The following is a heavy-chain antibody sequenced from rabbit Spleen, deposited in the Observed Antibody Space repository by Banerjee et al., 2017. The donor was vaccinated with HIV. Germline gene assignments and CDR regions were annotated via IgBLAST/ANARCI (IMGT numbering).Heavy chain of an antibody. CDR3: ARDSGSSFSSYGMDL. CDR1: GVSFSSNHY. V-gene: IGHV1S40*01. CDR2: IEGGNSAFS. D-gene: IGHD8-1*01. Sequence: QSLEESGGGLVKPGASLTLTCTASGVSFSSNHYMCWVRQDPGKGLEWIACIEGGNSAFSYFASWAKGRFTISKTSSTTVTLQMTSLTAADTAPYFCARDSGSSFSSYGMDLWGPGTLVTVS. J-gene: IGHJ6*01.